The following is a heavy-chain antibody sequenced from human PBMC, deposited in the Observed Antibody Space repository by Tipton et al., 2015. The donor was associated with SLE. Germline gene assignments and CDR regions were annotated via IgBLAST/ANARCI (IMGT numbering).Heavy chain of an antibody. CDR2: ISGSGGSA. CDR1: GFTFSSYA. Sequence: SLRLSCAASGFTFSSYAMSWVRQAPGKGLEWVSAISGSGGSAYYADSVKGRFTISRDNSKNTLYLQMNSLRAEDTAVYYCAKDASSWKRGGVDYWGQGTLVTVS. D-gene: IGHD6-13*01. CDR3: AKDASSWKRGGVDY. J-gene: IGHJ4*02. V-gene: IGHV3-23*01.